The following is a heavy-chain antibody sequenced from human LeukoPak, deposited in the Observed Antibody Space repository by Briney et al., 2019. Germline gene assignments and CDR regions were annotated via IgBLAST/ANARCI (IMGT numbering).Heavy chain of an antibody. Sequence: GGSLRLSCAASGFTFSTYGLHWVRQAPAKGLEWMAVISYDGNNKYYADSVKGRFTISRDNSKNTLFLQMSSLRAEDTALYYCAKDLHYYVATDVWGQGTTVTVSS. D-gene: IGHD3-10*02. CDR2: ISYDGNNK. CDR1: GFTFSTYG. J-gene: IGHJ6*02. CDR3: AKDLHYYVATDV. V-gene: IGHV3-30*18.